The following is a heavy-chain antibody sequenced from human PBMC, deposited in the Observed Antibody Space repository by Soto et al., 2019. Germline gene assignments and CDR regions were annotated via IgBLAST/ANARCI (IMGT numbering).Heavy chain of an antibody. D-gene: IGHD2-2*01. V-gene: IGHV3-30-3*01. CDR3: ARGPSSLTSFDY. CDR2: ISYDGSNK. J-gene: IGHJ4*02. Sequence: GGSLRLSCAASGFTFSSYAMHWVRQAPGKGLEWVAVISYDGSNKYYADSVKGRFTISRDNSKNTLYLQMNSLRAEDTAVYYCARGPSSLTSFDYWGQGTLVPVYS. CDR1: GFTFSSYA.